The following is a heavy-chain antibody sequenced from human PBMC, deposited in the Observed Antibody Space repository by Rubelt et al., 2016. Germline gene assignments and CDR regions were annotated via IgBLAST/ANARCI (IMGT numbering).Heavy chain of an antibody. CDR2: IKGKADGGTT. CDR3: ITVSVLVVS. J-gene: IGHJ4*02. Sequence: EVQLVESGGGQVKPGGSLKLSCAGSGFTFSGSPIHWVRQASGKGLEWVGRIKGKADGGTTEYAAPVKGRFTISRDDSKNTLFLQMNSLKTEDTAVYYCITVSVLVVSWGPGTLVTVSS. CDR1: GFTFSGSP. V-gene: IGHV3-15*01. D-gene: IGHD2-21*01.